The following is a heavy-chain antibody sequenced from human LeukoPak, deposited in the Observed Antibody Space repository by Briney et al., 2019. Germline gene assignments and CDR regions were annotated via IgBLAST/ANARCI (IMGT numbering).Heavy chain of an antibody. D-gene: IGHD1-1*01. J-gene: IGHJ4*02. Sequence: PGGSLRLSCAASGLTFSSYAMSWVRQAPGKGLEWVSAISGSGGSTYYADSVKGRFTISRDNSKNTLYLQMNSLRAEDTAVYYCAKAPNWNDGPLYYFDYWGQGTLVTVSS. CDR3: AKAPNWNDGPLYYFDY. V-gene: IGHV3-23*01. CDR1: GLTFSSYA. CDR2: ISGSGGST.